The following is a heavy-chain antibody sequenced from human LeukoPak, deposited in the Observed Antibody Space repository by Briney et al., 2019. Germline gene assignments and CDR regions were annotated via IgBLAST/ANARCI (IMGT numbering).Heavy chain of an antibody. Sequence: PGGSLRLSCAASGFTFSSYAMSWVRQAPGKGLEWVSAISGSGGSTYYADSVKGRFTISRDNSKNTLYLQMNSLRAEDTAVYYCAKSIRRDGYTLYYFDYWGQGTPVTVSS. CDR3: AKSIRRDGYTLYYFDY. CDR2: ISGSGGST. J-gene: IGHJ4*02. D-gene: IGHD5-24*01. CDR1: GFTFSSYA. V-gene: IGHV3-23*01.